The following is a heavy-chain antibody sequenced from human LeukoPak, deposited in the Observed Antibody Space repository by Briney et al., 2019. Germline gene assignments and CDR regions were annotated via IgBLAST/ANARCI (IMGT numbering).Heavy chain of an antibody. Sequence: GGSLRLSCAASGFTFSSYWMSWVRQAPGKGLEWVANIKQDGSEKYYVDSVKGRFTISRDNAKNSLYLQMNSLRAEDTAVYYCARGPPGDPLRYYYYYMDVWGKGTTVTISS. V-gene: IGHV3-7*01. CDR1: GFTFSSYW. CDR2: IKQDGSEK. J-gene: IGHJ6*03. CDR3: ARGPPGDPLRYYYYYMDV. D-gene: IGHD3-16*01.